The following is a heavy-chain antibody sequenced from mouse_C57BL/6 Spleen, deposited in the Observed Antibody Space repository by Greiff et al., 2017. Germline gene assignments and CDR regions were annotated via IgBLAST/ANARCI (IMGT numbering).Heavy chain of an antibody. CDR3: ARGDTAVVAEWYFDV. CDR2: IHPNSGST. CDR1: GYTFTSYW. V-gene: IGHV1-64*01. Sequence: VQLQQPGAELVKPGASVTLSCKASGYTFTSYWMHWVKQRPGQGLEWIGMIHPNSGSTNYNEKFKSKATLTVDKSSSTTYMQLSSLPSEDSAVYDRARGDTAVVAEWYFDVWGTGTTVTVSS. J-gene: IGHJ1*03. D-gene: IGHD1-1*01.